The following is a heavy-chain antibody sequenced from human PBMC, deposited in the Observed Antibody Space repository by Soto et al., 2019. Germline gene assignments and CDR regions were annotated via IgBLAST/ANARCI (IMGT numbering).Heavy chain of an antibody. D-gene: IGHD6-19*01. CDR3: ARVAVAGTMVDY. J-gene: IGHJ4*02. CDR1: GGSISGYY. CDR2: IYNSGST. Sequence: SETLSLTCTVPGGSISGYYWIWMRQPPGKGLEWIGYIYNSGSTNYNPALKSRVTISVDTSKNQFSLKLSSVTAADTAVYYCARVAVAGTMVDYWGQGTLVIVSS. V-gene: IGHV4-59*12.